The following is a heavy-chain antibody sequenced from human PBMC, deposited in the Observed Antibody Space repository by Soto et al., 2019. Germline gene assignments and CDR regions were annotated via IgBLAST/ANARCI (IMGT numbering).Heavy chain of an antibody. D-gene: IGHD6-6*01. V-gene: IGHV1-8*01. Sequence: ASVEVSCKDSGYTFTNNDINWVRQAPGQGLEWIGWMSTNTNTTDSAEVFEGRVSLTWDTSISTAYMQLNSLKIDDTAVYYCAREVVETSSLWLDPWGQGTLVTVSS. J-gene: IGHJ5*02. CDR3: AREVVETSSLWLDP. CDR1: GYTFTNND. CDR2: MSTNTNTT.